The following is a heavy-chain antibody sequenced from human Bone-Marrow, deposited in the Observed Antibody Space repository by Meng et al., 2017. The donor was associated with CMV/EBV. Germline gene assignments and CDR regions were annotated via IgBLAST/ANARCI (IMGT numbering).Heavy chain of an antibody. CDR1: GFTFSSYW. D-gene: IGHD2-2*01. Sequence: GGSLRLSCAASGFTFSSYWMSWVRQAPGKGLEWVANIKQDGSEKYYVDSVKGRFTISRDNAKNSLYLQMNSLRAEDMALYYCAKDWRRYRSSAFDYWGQGTLVTVSS. V-gene: IGHV3-7*03. CDR3: AKDWRRYRSSAFDY. CDR2: IKQDGSEK. J-gene: IGHJ4*02.